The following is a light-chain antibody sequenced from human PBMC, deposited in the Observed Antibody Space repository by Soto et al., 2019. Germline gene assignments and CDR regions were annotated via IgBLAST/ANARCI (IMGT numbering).Light chain of an antibody. CDR2: RDN. V-gene: IGLV1-44*01. Sequence: QSVLTQPPSASGTPGQRVTISCSGSSSNIGKNTVNWYQQLPGTAPQLLIYRDNQRPSGVPDRFSGSKSGTSAYLTISGLQSDDEADYYCAAWDDGLIGSVAIGGGTKLTVL. CDR3: AAWDDGLIGSVA. CDR1: SSNIGKNT. J-gene: IGLJ2*01.